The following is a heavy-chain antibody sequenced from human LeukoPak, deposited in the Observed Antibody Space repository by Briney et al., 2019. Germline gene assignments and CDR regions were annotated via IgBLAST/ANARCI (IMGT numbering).Heavy chain of an antibody. J-gene: IGHJ4*02. V-gene: IGHV4-4*02. CDR2: IYHSGSP. Sequence: SGTLSLTCAVSGGSISSNNWWGWVRQPPGKGLEWIGEIYHSGSPNYNPSLKSRVTISVDKSRNHFSLNLSSVTAADTAVYYCARAPSGYENWGQGTLVTVSS. CDR3: ARAPSGYEN. CDR1: GGSISSNNW. D-gene: IGHD5-12*01.